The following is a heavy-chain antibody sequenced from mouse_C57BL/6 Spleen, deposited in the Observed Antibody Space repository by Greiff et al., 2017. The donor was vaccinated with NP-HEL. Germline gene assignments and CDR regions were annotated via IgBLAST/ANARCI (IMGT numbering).Heavy chain of an antibody. CDR1: GYTFTDYE. Sequence: VQLQQSGAELVRPGASVTLSCKASGYTFTDYEMHWVKQTPVHGLEWIGAIDPETGGTAYNQKFKGKAILTAAKSSSTAYMELRSLTSEDSAVYYCTRWGYYGPPYYFDYWGQGTTLTVSS. V-gene: IGHV1-15*01. CDR3: TRWGYYGPPYYFDY. CDR2: IDPETGGT. D-gene: IGHD1-1*01. J-gene: IGHJ2*01.